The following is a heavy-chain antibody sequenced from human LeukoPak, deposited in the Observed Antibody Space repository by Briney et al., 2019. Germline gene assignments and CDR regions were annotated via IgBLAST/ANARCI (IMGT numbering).Heavy chain of an antibody. Sequence: GASVKVSCKASGYTFINYGISWVRQAPGQGLEWMGWISAYNGNTNYAQKLQGRVTMTTDTSTSTAYMELRSLRSDDTAIYYCARDQTYCGGDCYATSDYWGQGTLVTVSS. J-gene: IGHJ4*02. CDR2: ISAYNGNT. CDR3: ARDQTYCGGDCYATSDY. D-gene: IGHD2-21*01. CDR1: GYTFINYG. V-gene: IGHV1-18*01.